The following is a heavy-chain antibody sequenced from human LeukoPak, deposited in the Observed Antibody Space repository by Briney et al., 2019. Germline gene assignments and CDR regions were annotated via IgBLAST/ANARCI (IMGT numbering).Heavy chain of an antibody. V-gene: IGHV3-23*01. D-gene: IGHD3-22*01. Sequence: GGSLRLSCAASGFTFSSYGMSWVRQAPGKGLEWVSAISGSGGSTYYADSVKGRFTISRDNSKNTLYLQMNSLRAEDTAVYYCAKDSSGPPIGGWFDPWGQGTLVTVSS. CDR3: AKDSSGPPIGGWFDP. CDR2: ISGSGGST. J-gene: IGHJ5*02. CDR1: GFTFSSYG.